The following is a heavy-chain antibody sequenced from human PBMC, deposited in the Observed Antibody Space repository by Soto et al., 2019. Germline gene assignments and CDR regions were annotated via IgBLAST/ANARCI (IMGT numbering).Heavy chain of an antibody. V-gene: IGHV3-30*18. J-gene: IGHJ4*02. D-gene: IGHD2-15*01. CDR2: ISYDGSNK. CDR3: AKPILKGYCSGGSCYSLDY. CDR1: GFTLSSYG. Sequence: GGSLRLSCAASGFTLSSYGMHWVRQAPGKGLEWVAVISYDGSNKYYADSVKGRFTISRDNSKNTLYLQMNSLRAEDTAVYYCAKPILKGYCSGGSCYSLDYWGQGTLVT.